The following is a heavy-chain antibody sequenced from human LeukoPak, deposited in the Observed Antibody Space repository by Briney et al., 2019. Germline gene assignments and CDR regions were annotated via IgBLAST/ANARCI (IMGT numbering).Heavy chain of an antibody. Sequence: EASVKVSCKASGYTFTGYYMHWVRQDPGQGLGWMGRINPNSGGTNYAQKFQGRVTMTRDTSISTAYMELSRLRSDDTAVYYCARSPTYYYDSSGYNYWGQGTLVTVSS. V-gene: IGHV1-2*06. D-gene: IGHD3-22*01. J-gene: IGHJ4*02. CDR3: ARSPTYYYDSSGYNY. CDR2: INPNSGGT. CDR1: GYTFTGYY.